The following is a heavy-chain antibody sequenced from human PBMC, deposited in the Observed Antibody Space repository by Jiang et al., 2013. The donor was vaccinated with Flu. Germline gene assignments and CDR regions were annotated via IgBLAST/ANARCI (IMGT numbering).Heavy chain of an antibody. CDR1: GFSFSTYA. D-gene: IGHD1-26*01. CDR2: IGPSDSKT. V-gene: IGHV3-23*04. CDR3: AKHIHNGAFYFDY. Sequence: VQLVESGGGLVQPGGSLRLSCAASGFSFSTYAMSWVRQAPGKGLEWVSGIGPSDSKTYYADSVKGRFTISRDNSKNTLYLQMNSLRADDTAVYYCAKHIHNGAFYFDYWGQGNLVTVSS. J-gene: IGHJ4*02.